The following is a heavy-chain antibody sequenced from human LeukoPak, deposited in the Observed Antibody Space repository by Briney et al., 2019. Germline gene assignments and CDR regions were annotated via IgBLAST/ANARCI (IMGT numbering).Heavy chain of an antibody. Sequence: GGSLRLSCAASGFTFSSYAMSWVRQAPGKGLEWVSVISGSGGSTYYAGSVKGRFTISRDNSKNTLYLQMNSLRAEDTAVYYCAKDRGDGNSLGYWGQETLVTVSS. CDR3: AKDRGDGNSLGY. CDR2: ISGSGGST. V-gene: IGHV3-23*01. J-gene: IGHJ4*02. D-gene: IGHD4-23*01. CDR1: GFTFSSYA.